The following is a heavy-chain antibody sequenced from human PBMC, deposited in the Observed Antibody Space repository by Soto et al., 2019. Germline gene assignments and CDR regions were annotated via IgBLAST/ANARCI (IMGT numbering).Heavy chain of an antibody. Sequence: SETLSLTCAVSGYSISSGYYWGWIRQPPGKGLEWIGSIYHSGSTYYNPSLKSRVTISVDTSKNQFSLKLSSVTAADTAVYYCASEAYDSRGYQYYFDYWGEGTLVTVYS. D-gene: IGHD3-22*01. CDR2: IYHSGST. J-gene: IGHJ4*02. CDR1: GYSISSGYY. V-gene: IGHV4-38-2*01. CDR3: ASEAYDSRGYQYYFDY.